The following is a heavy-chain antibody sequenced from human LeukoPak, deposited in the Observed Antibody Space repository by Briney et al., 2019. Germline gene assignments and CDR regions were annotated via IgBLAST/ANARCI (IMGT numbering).Heavy chain of an antibody. D-gene: IGHD5-18*01. V-gene: IGHV3-21*01. CDR3: ARLGRADTAMIF. Sequence: GGSLRLSCAASGFSFSTYSINWVRQAPGKGLEWVSSISSSSGYIYYADSVKGRFTISRDNAKNSLYLQMTSLRAEDTAVYYCARLGRADTAMIFWGQGTLVTVSS. CDR2: ISSSSGYI. J-gene: IGHJ4*02. CDR1: GFSFSTYS.